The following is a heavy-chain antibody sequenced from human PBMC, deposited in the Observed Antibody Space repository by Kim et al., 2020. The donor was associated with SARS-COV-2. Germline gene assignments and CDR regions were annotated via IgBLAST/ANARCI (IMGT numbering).Heavy chain of an antibody. CDR3: ARGYTSSWEGDF. V-gene: IGHV1-18*01. CDR2: ISGNNANT. CDR1: GYAFSTYD. J-gene: IGHJ4*02. Sequence: ASVKVSCKTSGYAFSTYDIHWVRQAPGQGLEWMGWISGNNANTKYAQKFQVRVSMTTDTYTATAYMELRSLRSGDTAVYYCARGYTSSWEGDFWGQGTLVTVSS. D-gene: IGHD6-13*01.